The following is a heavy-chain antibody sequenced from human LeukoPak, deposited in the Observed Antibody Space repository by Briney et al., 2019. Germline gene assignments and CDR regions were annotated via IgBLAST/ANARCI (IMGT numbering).Heavy chain of an antibody. Sequence: GGSLRLSCAASGFTFSTYWMSWVRQAPGKGLEWVANIKQHGSEKYYVDSVKGRFTISRDNAKNSLYLQMNSLRAEDTAVYYCARANYDFWSGSPTYYYYYYVDVWGKGTTVTVSS. CDR1: GFTFSTYW. D-gene: IGHD3-3*01. CDR2: IKQHGSEK. CDR3: ARANYDFWSGSPTYYYYYYVDV. J-gene: IGHJ6*03. V-gene: IGHV3-7*01.